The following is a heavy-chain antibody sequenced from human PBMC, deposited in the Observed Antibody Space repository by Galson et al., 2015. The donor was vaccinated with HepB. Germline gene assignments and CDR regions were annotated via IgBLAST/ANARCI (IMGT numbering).Heavy chain of an antibody. CDR2: IKSKTDGGTT. CDR1: GFTFSNAW. D-gene: IGHD2-15*01. J-gene: IGHJ3*02. V-gene: IGHV3-15*01. Sequence: SLRLSCAASGFTFSNAWMSWVRQAPGKGLEWVGRIKSKTDGGTTDYAAPVKGRFTISRDDSKNTLYLQMNSLKTEDTAVYYCTTDQAIVVVVAATGDIWGQGTMVTVSS. CDR3: TTDQAIVVVVAATGDI.